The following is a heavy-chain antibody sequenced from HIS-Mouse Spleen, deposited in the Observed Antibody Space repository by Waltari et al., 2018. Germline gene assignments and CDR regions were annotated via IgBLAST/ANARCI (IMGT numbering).Heavy chain of an antibody. CDR1: GFTFRSYG. D-gene: IGHD1-26*01. V-gene: IGHV3-30*18. Sequence: QVQLVESGGGVVQPGRSLRLSCAASGFTFRSYGMHWVRQDPGKGLEWLAFISYDGSNKYYADSVKGRFTISRDNSKNTLYLQMNSLRAEDTAVYYCAKDRGSPLYFDYWGQGTLVTVSS. CDR2: ISYDGSNK. J-gene: IGHJ4*02. CDR3: AKDRGSPLYFDY.